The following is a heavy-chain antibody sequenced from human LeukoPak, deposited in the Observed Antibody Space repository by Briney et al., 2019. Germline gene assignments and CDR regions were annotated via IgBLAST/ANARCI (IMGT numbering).Heavy chain of an antibody. J-gene: IGHJ5*02. CDR3: ARRSNWFDP. CDR2: ISSSGSTI. Sequence: GGSLRLSCAASGFIFSSYAMSWIRQAPVKGLEWVSYISSSGSTIYYADSVKGRFTISRDNAKNSLYLQMNSLRAEDTAVYYCARRSNWFDPWGQGTLVTVSS. V-gene: IGHV3-11*01. CDR1: GFIFSSYA.